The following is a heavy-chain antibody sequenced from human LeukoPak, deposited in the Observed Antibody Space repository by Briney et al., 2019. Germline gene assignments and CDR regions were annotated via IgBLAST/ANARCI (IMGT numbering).Heavy chain of an antibody. V-gene: IGHV3-30-3*01. CDR1: GFTFSSYA. J-gene: IGHJ5*02. CDR2: ISYDGSNK. CDR3: ARDHKGP. Sequence: PGGSLRLSCAASGFTFSSYAMHWVRQAPGKGLEWVAVISYDGSNKYYADSVKGRFTISRDNSKNTLYLQMNSLRAEDTAVYYCARDHKGPWGQGTLVTVSS.